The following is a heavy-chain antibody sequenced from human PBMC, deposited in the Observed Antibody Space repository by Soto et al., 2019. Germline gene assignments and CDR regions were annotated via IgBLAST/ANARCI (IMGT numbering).Heavy chain of an antibody. V-gene: IGHV1-18*04. J-gene: IGHJ4*02. Sequence: ASVKVSCKASGYTFTSYCISWVRQAPGQGLEWMGWISAYNGNTNYAQKLQGRVTMTTDTSTSTAYMELRSLRSDDTAVYYCARDIDSSGYYSYDYWGQGTLVTVSS. CDR2: ISAYNGNT. CDR3: ARDIDSSGYYSYDY. CDR1: GYTFTSYC. D-gene: IGHD3-22*01.